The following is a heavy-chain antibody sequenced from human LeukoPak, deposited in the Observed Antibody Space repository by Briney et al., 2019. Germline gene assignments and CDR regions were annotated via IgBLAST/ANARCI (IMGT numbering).Heavy chain of an antibody. Sequence: GGSLRLSCAASGFTFSSYWMSWVRQAPGKGLEWVSYISSSGSTIYYADSVKGRFTISRDNAKNSLYLQMNSLRAEDTALYYCARVYHVFWSGYLIHWGQGTLVTVSS. CDR1: GFTFSSYW. D-gene: IGHD3-3*01. J-gene: IGHJ4*02. CDR2: ISSSGSTI. V-gene: IGHV3-48*04. CDR3: ARVYHVFWSGYLIH.